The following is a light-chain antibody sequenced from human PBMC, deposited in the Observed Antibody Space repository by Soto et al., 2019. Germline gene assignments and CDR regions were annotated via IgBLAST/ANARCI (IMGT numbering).Light chain of an antibody. V-gene: IGKV1-27*01. CDR2: AAS. CDR1: QGISNY. CDR3: QKYTNVPA. Sequence: DLQMTQSTSSLSASVGDRVTITCRAIQGISNYLAWYQQIPGKVPKLLISAASTLQSGVPSRFSGSGSGTDFTLTISSLQPEDIATYYCQKYTNVPAFGGGTKVEIK. J-gene: IGKJ4*01.